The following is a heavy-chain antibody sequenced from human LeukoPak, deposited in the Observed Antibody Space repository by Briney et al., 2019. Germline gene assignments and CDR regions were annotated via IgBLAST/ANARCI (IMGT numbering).Heavy chain of an antibody. V-gene: IGHV3-30*02. CDR3: AKDGDYYDSSGSNYFDY. J-gene: IGHJ4*02. Sequence: PGGSLRLSCAASGFTFSSYGMHWVRQAPGKGLEWVAFIRYDGSNKYYVDSVKGRFAISRDNSKNTLYLQMNSLRAEDTAVYYCAKDGDYYDSSGSNYFDYWGQGTLVTVSS. D-gene: IGHD3-22*01. CDR2: IRYDGSNK. CDR1: GFTFSSYG.